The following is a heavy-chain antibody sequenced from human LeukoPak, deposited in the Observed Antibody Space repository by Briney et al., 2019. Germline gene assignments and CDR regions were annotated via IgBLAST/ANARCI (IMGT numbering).Heavy chain of an antibody. V-gene: IGHV4-34*01. J-gene: IGHJ4*02. CDR3: ARCITMVRGVINYFDY. D-gene: IGHD3-10*01. Sequence: PSETLSLTCAVYGGSFSGYYWSWIRQPPGKGLEWIGEINHSGSTNYNPSLKSRVTISVDTSKNQFSLKLSSVTAADTAVYYCARCITMVRGVINYFDYWGQGTLVTVSS. CDR1: GGSFSGYY. CDR2: INHSGST.